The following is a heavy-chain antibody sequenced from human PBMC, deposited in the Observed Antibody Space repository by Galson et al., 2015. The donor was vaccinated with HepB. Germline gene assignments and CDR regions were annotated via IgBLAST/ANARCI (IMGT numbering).Heavy chain of an antibody. CDR3: ATRSGASGGDSYFQH. Sequence: SLRLSCAASGFTFSSYAIMWVRQAPGKGLEWVSGMSDNGDNTFYADSVKGRFTISRDISKNTVYLQMNSLRVEETAVYYCATRSGASGGDSYFQHWCQGTLVTVSS. J-gene: IGHJ1*01. CDR2: MSDNGDNT. CDR1: GFTFSSYA. V-gene: IGHV3-23*01. D-gene: IGHD6-19*01.